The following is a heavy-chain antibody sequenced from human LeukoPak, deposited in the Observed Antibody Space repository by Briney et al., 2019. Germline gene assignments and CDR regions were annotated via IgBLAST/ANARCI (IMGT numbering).Heavy chain of an antibody. CDR2: IRYDGSNK. V-gene: IGHV3-30*02. CDR1: GFTFSSYA. D-gene: IGHD1-26*01. Sequence: GGSLRLSCAASGFTFSSYAMHWVRQAPGKGLEWVAFIRYDGSNKYYADSVRGRFTISRDNYQNTLYLEMNSLSPEDTAVYYCARDGSYYVFDIWGQGTMVTVSS. CDR3: ARDGSYYVFDI. J-gene: IGHJ3*02.